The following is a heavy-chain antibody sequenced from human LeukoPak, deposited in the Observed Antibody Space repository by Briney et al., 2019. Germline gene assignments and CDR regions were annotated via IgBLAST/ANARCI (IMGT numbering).Heavy chain of an antibody. J-gene: IGHJ3*02. CDR2: IYYSGST. Sequence: SETLSLTCTVSGGSISSYCWSWIRQHPGKGLEWIGYIYYSGSTYYNPSLKSRVTISVDTSKNQFSLKLSPVTAADTAVYYCAAGSYYRDAFDIWGQGTMVTVSS. CDR3: AAGSYYRDAFDI. CDR1: GGSISSYC. V-gene: IGHV4-59*06. D-gene: IGHD3-10*01.